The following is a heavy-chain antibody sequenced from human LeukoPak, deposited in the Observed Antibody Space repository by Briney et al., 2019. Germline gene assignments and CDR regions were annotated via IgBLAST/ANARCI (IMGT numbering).Heavy chain of an antibody. V-gene: IGHV3-23*01. CDR1: RDTLSSYS. CDR2: IHNGGGTT. J-gene: IGHJ4*02. Sequence: GGSLRLSCAASRDTLSSYSMNWVRQAPGKGLEWVSAIHNGGGTTSYADSVKGRFTISRDNSKNTLFLQMNSLRAEDTAVYYYAKDSAFGGEDSWGQGTLVTVSS. CDR3: AKDSAFGGEDS. D-gene: IGHD3-16*01.